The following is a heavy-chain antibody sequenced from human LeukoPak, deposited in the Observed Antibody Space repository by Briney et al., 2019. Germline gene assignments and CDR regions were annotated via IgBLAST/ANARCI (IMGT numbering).Heavy chain of an antibody. Sequence: PSETLSLTCTASGGSISSYYWSWIRQPPGKGLEWIGYIYYSGSTNYNPSLKSRVTISGDTSKNQCSLKLSCVTAADTAVYYWARGNGWVALDIWGQGTMVTVSS. D-gene: IGHD6-19*01. J-gene: IGHJ3*02. CDR2: IYYSGST. CDR3: ARGNGWVALDI. V-gene: IGHV4-59*01. CDR1: GGSISSYY.